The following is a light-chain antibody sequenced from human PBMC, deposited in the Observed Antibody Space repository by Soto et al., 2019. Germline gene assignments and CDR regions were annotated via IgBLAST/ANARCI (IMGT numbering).Light chain of an antibody. J-gene: IGKJ4*01. CDR1: QSISRY. CDR2: AAF. V-gene: IGKV1-39*01. Sequence: DIQMTQSPSSLSASVGDRVTITCRASQSISRYLNWYQQKPGKAPTLLIYAAFSLQSGAPSRFSGSRSGRDLTLTISTLQTADFATYYWQQSYSTPLTFGGGTKVEIK. CDR3: QQSYSTPLT.